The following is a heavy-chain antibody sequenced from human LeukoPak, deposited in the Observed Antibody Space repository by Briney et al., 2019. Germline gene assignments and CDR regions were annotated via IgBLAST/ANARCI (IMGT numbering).Heavy chain of an antibody. V-gene: IGHV1-69*01. CDR3: ARDGYSYASD. D-gene: IGHD5-18*01. CDR2: IIPIFGTA. Sequence: GSSVNVSCKSSVGTFIIYAISWVRQAPGQGLEWMGGIIPIFGTANYAQKFQGRVTITADESTSTAYMELSSLRSEDTAVYYCARDGYSYASDWGQGTLVTVSS. CDR1: VGTFIIYA. J-gene: IGHJ4*02.